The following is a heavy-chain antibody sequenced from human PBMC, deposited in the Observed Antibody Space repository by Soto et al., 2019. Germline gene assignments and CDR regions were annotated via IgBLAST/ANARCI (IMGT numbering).Heavy chain of an antibody. CDR3: EKGYVYYYYGMDV. CDR1: GFTFSSYG. J-gene: IGHJ6*02. CDR2: ISYDGSNK. Sequence: QVQLVESGGGVVQPGRSLRLSCAASGFTFSSYGMHWVRQAPGKGLEWVAVISYDGSNKYYADSVKGRFTISRDNSKNTLYLQMNSLRAEDTAVYYCEKGYVYYYYGMDVWCQGTTVTVSS. V-gene: IGHV3-30*18. D-gene: IGHD3-16*01.